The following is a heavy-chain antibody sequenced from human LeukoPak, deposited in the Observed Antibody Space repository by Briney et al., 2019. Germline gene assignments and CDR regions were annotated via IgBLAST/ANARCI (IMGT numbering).Heavy chain of an antibody. CDR1: GFTFSSYW. D-gene: IGHD3-22*01. J-gene: IGHJ4*02. CDR2: IKQDGSEK. V-gene: IGHV3-7*01. CDR3: ARAPLSYYYDSSGYPLGY. Sequence: PGGSLRLSCAASGFTFSSYWMSWVRQAPGKRLEWVANIKQDGSEKYYVDSAKGRFTISRDNAKNSLYLQMNSLRAEDTAVYYCARAPLSYYYDSSGYPLGYWGQGTLVTVSS.